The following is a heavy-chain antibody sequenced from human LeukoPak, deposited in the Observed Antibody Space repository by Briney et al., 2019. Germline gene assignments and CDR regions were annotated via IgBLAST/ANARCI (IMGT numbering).Heavy chain of an antibody. CDR3: ARDYYDSSGYPRSYNWFDP. CDR1: GYTFTSYY. V-gene: IGHV1-46*01. CDR2: INPSGGST. Sequence: GASVKVSCKASGYTFTSYYMHWVRQAPGQGLEWMGIINPSGGSTSYAQKFQGRVTMTRDTSMSTVYVELSSLRSEDTAVYYCARDYYDSSGYPRSYNWFDPWGQGTLVTVSS. J-gene: IGHJ5*02. D-gene: IGHD3-22*01.